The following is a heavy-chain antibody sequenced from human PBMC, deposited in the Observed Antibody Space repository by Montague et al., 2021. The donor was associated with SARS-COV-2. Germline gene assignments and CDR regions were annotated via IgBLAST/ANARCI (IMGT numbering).Heavy chain of an antibody. CDR3: ARGSGCSGGSCYSEWEPYYYCVIDV. Sequence: SETLSLTCAVYGGSFSGYYWSWIGQHPGKGLEWFGEINHSGSTNYNTSLMSRVTISVDTSKNKFSPQMSSVTAADTAVYYCARGSGCSGGSCYSEWEPYYYCVIDVGGQGNTGPVS. D-gene: IGHD2-15*01. CDR1: GGSFSGYY. J-gene: IGHJ6*01. CDR2: INHSGST. V-gene: IGHV4-34*01.